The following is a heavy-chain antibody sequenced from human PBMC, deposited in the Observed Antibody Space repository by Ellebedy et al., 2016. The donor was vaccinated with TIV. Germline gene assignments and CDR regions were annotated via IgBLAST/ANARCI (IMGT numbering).Heavy chain of an antibody. J-gene: IGHJ4*02. CDR2: VRYDATVK. CDR3: GKKDYYETSIDY. V-gene: IGHV3-30*02. Sequence: GESLKISCAASGFTFSGYWMSWVRQAPGKGLEWVAYVRYDATVKYYADSVRGRFTISRDNSKNTVYLQMTSLRPEDTAVYFCGKKDYYETSIDYWGQGALVAVSS. D-gene: IGHD3-22*01. CDR1: GFTFSGYW.